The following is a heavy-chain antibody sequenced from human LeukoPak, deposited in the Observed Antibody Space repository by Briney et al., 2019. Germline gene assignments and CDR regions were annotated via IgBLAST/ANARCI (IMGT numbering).Heavy chain of an antibody. Sequence: AGGSLRLSCTDSSFTFSSYGMSWVRQAPGKGLEWVGFIRSKAYGGTTEYAASVKGRFTISRDDSKSIAYLQMNSLKTEDTAVYYCTRAGGPYDFWSGFDWFDPWGQGTLVTVSS. CDR3: TRAGGPYDFWSGFDWFDP. CDR1: SFTFSSYG. J-gene: IGHJ5*02. D-gene: IGHD3-3*01. CDR2: IRSKAYGGTT. V-gene: IGHV3-49*04.